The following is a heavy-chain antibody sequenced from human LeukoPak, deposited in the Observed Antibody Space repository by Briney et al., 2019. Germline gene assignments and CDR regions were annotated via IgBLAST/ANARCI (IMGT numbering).Heavy chain of an antibody. CDR1: GGSFSGYY. Sequence: SETLSLTCAVYGGSFSGYYWSWIRQPPGKGLEWIGEINHSGSTNYNPSLKSRVTISVDTSKNQFSLKLSSVTAADTAVYYCASRYCSSTSCPFGYGNRPTYAFDIWGQGTMVTVSS. CDR2: INHSGST. D-gene: IGHD2-2*01. CDR3: ASRYCSSTSCPFGYGNRPTYAFDI. V-gene: IGHV4-34*01. J-gene: IGHJ3*02.